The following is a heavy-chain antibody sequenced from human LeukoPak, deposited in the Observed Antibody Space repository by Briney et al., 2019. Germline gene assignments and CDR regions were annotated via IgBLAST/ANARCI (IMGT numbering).Heavy chain of an antibody. V-gene: IGHV3-64*01. CDR3: ARGSGYSSYEPFDY. CDR1: GFTFSSYA. CDR2: ISSNGGST. Sequence: GGSLRLSCAASGFTFSSYAMHWVRQAPGKGLEYVSAISSNGGSTYYANSVKGRFTISRDNSKNTLYLQMGSLRAEDMAVYYCARGSGYSSYEPFDYWGQGTLVTVSS. D-gene: IGHD5-12*01. J-gene: IGHJ4*02.